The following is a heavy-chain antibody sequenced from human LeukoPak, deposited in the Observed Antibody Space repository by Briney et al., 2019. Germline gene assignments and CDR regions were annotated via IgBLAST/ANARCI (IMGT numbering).Heavy chain of an antibody. J-gene: IGHJ4*02. CDR2: ISAYNGNT. V-gene: IGHV1-18*01. D-gene: IGHD5-18*01. CDR3: ARVAWSHPDTAMDY. CDR1: GYTFTSYG. Sequence: ASVKVSCKASGYTFTSYGISWVRQTPGQGLEWMGWISAYNGNTNYAQKLQGRVIMTTDTSTSTAYMELRSLRSDDTAVYYCARVAWSHPDTAMDYWGQGTLVTVSS.